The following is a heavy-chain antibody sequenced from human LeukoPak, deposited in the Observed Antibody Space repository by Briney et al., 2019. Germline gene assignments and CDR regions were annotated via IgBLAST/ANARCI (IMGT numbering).Heavy chain of an antibody. CDR3: ARLYCSGGSCYHFDY. V-gene: IGHV1-46*01. Sequence: ASVKVSCKASRYTFTSYYMHWVRQAPGQGLEWMGIINPSGGSTSYAQKFQGRVTMTRDTSTSTVYMELSSLRSEDTAVYYCARLYCSGGSCYHFDYWGQGTLVTVSS. CDR2: INPSGGST. CDR1: RYTFTSYY. D-gene: IGHD2-15*01. J-gene: IGHJ4*02.